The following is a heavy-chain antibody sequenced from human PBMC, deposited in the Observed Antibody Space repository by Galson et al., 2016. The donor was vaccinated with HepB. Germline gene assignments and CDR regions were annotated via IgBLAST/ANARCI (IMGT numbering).Heavy chain of an antibody. CDR1: GFIFSNTW. CDR3: TTAGTGAFDL. Sequence: SLRLSCAASGFIFSNTWMNWVRQAPGKGLEWVGRIKNKGDGGTTDYAAPVKGRFTLSRDDSKATVHLHMSSLRMDDTAVYYCTTAGTGAFDLWGRGTMVTVSS. D-gene: IGHD1-1*01. J-gene: IGHJ3*01. V-gene: IGHV3-15*01. CDR2: IKNKGDGGTT.